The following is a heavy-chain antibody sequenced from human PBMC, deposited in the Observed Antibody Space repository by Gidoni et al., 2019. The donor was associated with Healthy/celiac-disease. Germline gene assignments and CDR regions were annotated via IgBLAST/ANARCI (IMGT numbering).Heavy chain of an antibody. CDR2: IYPGDSDT. CDR1: GYSFTSYW. V-gene: IGHV5-51*03. D-gene: IGHD5-18*01. Sequence: EVQLVQSGAEVTKPGASLKISCKGSGYSFTSYWIGWVRQMPGKGLEWMGIIYPGDSDTRYSPSFQGQVTISADKSISTAYLQWSSLKASDTAMYYCASHSKSGYSYGPLFDYWGQGTLVTVSS. J-gene: IGHJ4*02. CDR3: ASHSKSGYSYGPLFDY.